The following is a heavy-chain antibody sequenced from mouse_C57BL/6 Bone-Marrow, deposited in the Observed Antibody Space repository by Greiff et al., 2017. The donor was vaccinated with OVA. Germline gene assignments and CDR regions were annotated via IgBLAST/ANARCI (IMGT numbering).Heavy chain of an antibody. CDR2: IHPSDSDT. J-gene: IGHJ3*01. D-gene: IGHD6-1*01. CDR1: GYTFTSYW. Sequence: QVHVKQPGAELVKPGASVKVSCKASGYTFTSYWMHWVKQRPGQGLEWIGRIHPSDSDTNYNQKFKGKATLTVDKSSSTAYMQLSSLTSEDSAVYYCAITLYWFAYWGQGTLVTVSA. CDR3: AITLYWFAY. V-gene: IGHV1-74*01.